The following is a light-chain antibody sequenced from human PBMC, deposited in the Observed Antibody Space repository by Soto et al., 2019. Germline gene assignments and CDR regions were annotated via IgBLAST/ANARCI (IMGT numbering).Light chain of an antibody. CDR2: GNS. CDR3: QSYDGSLSGVV. CDR1: SSNIGAGYD. V-gene: IGLV1-40*01. Sequence: QSVLTQPPSASGSPGQRVTISCTGSSSNIGAGYDVHWYQQLPGTAPKLLIYGNSNRPSGVPDRFSGSKSGTTASLAITGLQAADDADYYCQSYDGSLSGVVFGGGTKLTVL. J-gene: IGLJ2*01.